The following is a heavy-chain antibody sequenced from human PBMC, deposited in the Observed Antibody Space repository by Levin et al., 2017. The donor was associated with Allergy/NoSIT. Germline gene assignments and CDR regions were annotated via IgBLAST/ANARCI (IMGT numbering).Heavy chain of an antibody. CDR2: IYLSGST. CDR1: GGSISSGGYS. CDR3: VRVAGYSYGYYFDY. J-gene: IGHJ4*02. V-gene: IGHV4-30-2*01. D-gene: IGHD5-18*01. Sequence: PSETLSLTCAVSGGSISSGGYSWSWIRQPPGKGLEWIGNIYLSGSTNDNPSLKSRVTMSVDRSKNQFSLKLSYVTAADTAVYYCVRVAGYSYGYYFDYWGPGTLVTVSS.